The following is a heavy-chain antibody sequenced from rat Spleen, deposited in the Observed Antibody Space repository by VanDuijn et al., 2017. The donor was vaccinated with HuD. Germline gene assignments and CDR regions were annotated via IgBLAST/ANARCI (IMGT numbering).Heavy chain of an antibody. CDR1: GFTFSDYN. CDR3: ARHSVYYYGRYIPDYFDY. D-gene: IGHD1-2*01. CDR2: ISYDGSST. J-gene: IGHJ2*01. V-gene: IGHV5-7*01. Sequence: EVQLVESGGGLVQPGRSLKLSCAASGFTFSDYNMAWVRQAPKKGLEWVANISYDGSSTYYRDSVKGRFTISRDNAKSTLYLQMNSLRSEDTAIYYCARHSVYYYGRYIPDYFDYWGQGVMVTVSS.